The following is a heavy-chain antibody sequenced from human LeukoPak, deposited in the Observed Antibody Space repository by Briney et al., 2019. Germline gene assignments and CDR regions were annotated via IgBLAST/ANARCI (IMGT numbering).Heavy chain of an antibody. CDR1: GFTSSTYA. Sequence: GGSLRLSCAASGFTSSTYAMSWVCQAPGKGLEWVSAISGSGGSTYYADSVKGRFTISRDNFKNTLFLQMNSLRAEDTAVYYCAKAYGDSPAYYYFDYWGQGTLVTVLS. D-gene: IGHD4-17*01. V-gene: IGHV3-23*01. J-gene: IGHJ4*02. CDR3: AKAYGDSPAYYYFDY. CDR2: ISGSGGST.